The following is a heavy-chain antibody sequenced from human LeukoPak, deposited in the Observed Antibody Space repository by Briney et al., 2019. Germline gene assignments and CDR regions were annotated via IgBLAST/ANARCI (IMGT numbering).Heavy chain of an antibody. CDR1: GFTVSSNY. V-gene: IGHV3-53*01. Sequence: GGSLRLSCAASGFTVSSNYMSWVRQAPGKGLEWVSVIYSGGSTYYSDSVKGRFTISRDNSNNTLYLQMNSLRAEDTAVYYCARDRGDGYNGAFDIWGQGTMVTVSS. D-gene: IGHD5-24*01. CDR2: IYSGGST. CDR3: ARDRGDGYNGAFDI. J-gene: IGHJ3*02.